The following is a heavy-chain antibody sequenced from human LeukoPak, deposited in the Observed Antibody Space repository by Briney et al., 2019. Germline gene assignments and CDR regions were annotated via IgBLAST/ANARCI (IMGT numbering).Heavy chain of an antibody. Sequence: KPSETLSLTCTVSGGSISPYSWSWIRQPPGKGLEWMGYIYYTGSTDYNPSLKSRVTISVDTSKNQFSLRLSSVTAADTAVYYCARPYTSGYRGAFDIWGQGTMVTVSS. CDR1: GGSISPYS. D-gene: IGHD6-19*01. J-gene: IGHJ3*02. V-gene: IGHV4-59*01. CDR3: ARPYTSGYRGAFDI. CDR2: IYYTGST.